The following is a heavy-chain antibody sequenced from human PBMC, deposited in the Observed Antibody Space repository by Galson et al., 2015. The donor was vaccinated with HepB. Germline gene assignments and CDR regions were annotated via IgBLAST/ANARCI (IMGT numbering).Heavy chain of an antibody. V-gene: IGHV1-69*02. Sequence: SVKVSCKASGGTFSSYTISWVRQAPGQGLEWMGRIIPILGIANYAQKFQGRVTITADKSTSTAYMELSSLRSEDTAVYYCAGGITMVRGVMDYYYYGMDVWGQGTTVTVSS. CDR3: AGGITMVRGVMDYYYYGMDV. CDR1: GGTFSSYT. D-gene: IGHD3-10*01. CDR2: IIPILGIA. J-gene: IGHJ6*02.